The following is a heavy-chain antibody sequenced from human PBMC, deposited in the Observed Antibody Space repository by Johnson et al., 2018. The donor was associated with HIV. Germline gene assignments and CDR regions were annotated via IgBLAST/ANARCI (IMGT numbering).Heavy chain of an antibody. CDR2: IYSGGST. CDR1: GFTFSDYY. J-gene: IGHJ3*02. Sequence: EVQLVESGGGLVKPGGSLRLSFAASGFTFSDYYMSWIRQAPGKGLEWVSVIYSGGSTYYADSVKGRFTISRDNSKNTLYLQMNSLRAEDTAVYYCARKKATVFSTTSTNYAFDIWGQGTMVTVSS. CDR3: ARKKATVFSTTSTNYAFDI. V-gene: IGHV3-66*01. D-gene: IGHD1-1*01.